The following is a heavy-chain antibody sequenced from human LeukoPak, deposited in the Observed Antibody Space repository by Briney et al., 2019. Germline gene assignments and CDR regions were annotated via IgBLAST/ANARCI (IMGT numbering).Heavy chain of an antibody. CDR1: GGTFSSYT. Sequence: SVKLSCKASGGTFSSYTIGWVRQAPGQGLEWMGRIIPILGIANYAQKFQGRVTITADNSTSTAYMELSSLISEDTAVYYCARSADDITGTRHWGQGTLVTVSS. CDR2: IIPILGIA. J-gene: IGHJ4*02. CDR3: ARSADDITGTRH. D-gene: IGHD1-7*01. V-gene: IGHV1-69*02.